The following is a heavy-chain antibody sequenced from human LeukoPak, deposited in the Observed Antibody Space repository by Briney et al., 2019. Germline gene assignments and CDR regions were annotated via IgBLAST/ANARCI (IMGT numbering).Heavy chain of an antibody. CDR1: GYTFTSYY. J-gene: IGHJ4*02. CDR3: ARDPGGSWPTYYFDY. D-gene: IGHD2-15*01. Sequence: ASVKVSCKASGYTFTSYYMHWVRQAPGQGLEWMGIINPSGGSTSYAQKFQGRVTMTRDTSTSTVYMELSSLRSEDTAVYYCARDPGGSWPTYYFDYWGQGTLVTVSS. CDR2: INPSGGST. V-gene: IGHV1-46*01.